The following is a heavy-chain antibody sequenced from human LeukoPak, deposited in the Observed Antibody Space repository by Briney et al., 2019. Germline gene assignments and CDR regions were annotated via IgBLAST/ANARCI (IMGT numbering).Heavy chain of an antibody. V-gene: IGHV3-23*01. CDR1: GFTSSTYA. CDR3: AKHSGNYFFDH. CDR2: ISVSGGDT. J-gene: IGHJ4*02. D-gene: IGHD1-26*01. Sequence: GASLRLSCAASGFTSSTYAMSWVRQAPGKGLEWVSAISVSGGDTFYADSVRGRLTISRDNSMNTLYLQMNSLRAEDTAMYYCAKHSGNYFFDHWGQGTLVTVSA.